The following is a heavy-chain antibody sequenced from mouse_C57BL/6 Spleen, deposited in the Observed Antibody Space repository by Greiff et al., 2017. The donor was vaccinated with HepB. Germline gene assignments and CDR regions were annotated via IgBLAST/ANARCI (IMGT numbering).Heavy chain of an antibody. J-gene: IGHJ4*01. CDR3: TRRDWDEGYAMDY. V-gene: IGHV5-9-1*02. CDR1: GFTFSSYA. D-gene: IGHD4-1*01. CDR2: ISSGGDYI. Sequence: EVMLVESGEGLVKPGGSLKLSCAASGFTFSSYAMSWVRQTPEKRLEWVAYISSGGDYIYYADTVKGRFTISRDNARNTLYLQMSSLKSEDTAMYYCTRRDWDEGYAMDYWGQGTSVTVSS.